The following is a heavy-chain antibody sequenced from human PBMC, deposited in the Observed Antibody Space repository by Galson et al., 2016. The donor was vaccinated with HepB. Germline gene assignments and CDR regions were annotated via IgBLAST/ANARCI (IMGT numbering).Heavy chain of an antibody. Sequence: SLRLSCAASGFTFNSYAMSWVRQAPGKGLEWVSAISGSGGTTYYADSVKGRFTISRDNSKNTLYLQMNSLRVEDTAVYYCAKPVLRYFDWLGWGQGTLDTVSS. CDR1: GFTFNSYA. V-gene: IGHV3-23*01. CDR3: AKPVLRYFDWLG. J-gene: IGHJ4*02. D-gene: IGHD3-9*01. CDR2: ISGSGGTT.